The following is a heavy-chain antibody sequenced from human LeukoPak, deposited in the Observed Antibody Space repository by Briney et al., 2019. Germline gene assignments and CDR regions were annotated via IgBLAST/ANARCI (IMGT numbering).Heavy chain of an antibody. CDR1: GFTFSTFA. CDR3: VRYRREGLYYFDY. V-gene: IGHV3-7*01. J-gene: IGHJ4*02. CDR2: IKEDGSQK. Sequence: GGSLRLSCAASGFTFSTFAMIWVRQPPGKGLEWVANIKEDGSQKYYVDSVRGRFTISRDNADNSLYLQMNSLTAEDTAVYYCVRYRREGLYYFDYWGQGTLVTVSS.